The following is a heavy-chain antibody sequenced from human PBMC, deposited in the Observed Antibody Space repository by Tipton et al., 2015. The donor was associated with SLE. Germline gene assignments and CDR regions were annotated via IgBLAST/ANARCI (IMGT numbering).Heavy chain of an antibody. CDR2: INHSGST. Sequence: TLSLTCAVYGGSFSGYYWSWIRQPPGKGLEWIGEINHSGSTNYNPSLKSRVTISVDTSKNQFSLKLSSVTAADTAVYYCARDVDCSSTSCHYYYYYGMDVWGQGTTVTVSS. CDR3: ARDVDCSSTSCHYYYYYGMDV. CDR1: GGSFSGYY. J-gene: IGHJ6*02. V-gene: IGHV4-34*01. D-gene: IGHD2-2*01.